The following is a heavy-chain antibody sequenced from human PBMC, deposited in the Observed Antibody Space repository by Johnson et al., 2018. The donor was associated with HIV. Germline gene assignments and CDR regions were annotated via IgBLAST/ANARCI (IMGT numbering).Heavy chain of an antibody. CDR1: GFTFSYYS. CDR2: ISHDGSNK. Sequence: QVHLVESGGGVVQPGRSLRLSCAASGFTFSYYSMHWVRQAPGKGLEWVAVISHDGSNKYYADSVRGRFTISRDKSRNTLYLQMNSRRAEDTAVHYCARGAYCGGDCYSGLGALDVWGQGTMVTVSP. J-gene: IGHJ3*01. D-gene: IGHD2-21*02. CDR3: ARGAYCGGDCYSGLGALDV. V-gene: IGHV3-30-3*01.